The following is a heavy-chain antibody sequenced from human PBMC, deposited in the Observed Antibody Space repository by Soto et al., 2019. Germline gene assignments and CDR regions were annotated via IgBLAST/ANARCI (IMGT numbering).Heavy chain of an antibody. Sequence: ASVKVSCKASGYTFTSYDISWVRQATGQGLEWMGWMNPNSGNTGYAQKFQGRVTMTRNTSISTAYMELSSLRSEDTAVYYCARRGYSSSWYYYYYYGMDVWGQGTTVTVSS. CDR2: MNPNSGNT. V-gene: IGHV1-8*01. CDR1: GYTFTSYD. D-gene: IGHD6-13*01. J-gene: IGHJ6*02. CDR3: ARRGYSSSWYYYYYYGMDV.